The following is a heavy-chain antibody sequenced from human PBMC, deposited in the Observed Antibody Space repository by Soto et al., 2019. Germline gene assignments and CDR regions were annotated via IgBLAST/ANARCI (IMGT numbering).Heavy chain of an antibody. J-gene: IGHJ6*02. CDR1: GGSVSSGSYY. V-gene: IGHV4-61*01. CDR2: IYYSGST. CDR3: AIAGVSSWYSGYYYGMDV. Sequence: PSETLSLTCTVSGGSVSSGSYYWSWIRQPPGKGLEWIGYIYYSGSTNYNPSLKSRVTISVDTSKNQFSLKLSSVTAADTAVYYCAIAGVSSWYSGYYYGMDVWGQGTTVTVSS. D-gene: IGHD6-13*01.